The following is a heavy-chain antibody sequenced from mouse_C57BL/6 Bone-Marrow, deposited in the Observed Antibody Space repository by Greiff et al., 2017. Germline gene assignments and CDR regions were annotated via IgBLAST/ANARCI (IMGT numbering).Heavy chain of an antibody. CDR1: GFNIKAYY. CDR3: ARGYYGSSYGFAY. D-gene: IGHD1-1*01. Sequence: VQLQHSGAELVKPGASVKLSCTASGFNIKAYYMHWVKQRTEQGLEWIGRIDPEDGETKYVTKFQGKAAITADTSSNTAYLQLSSRTSEDAAVYYCARGYYGSSYGFAYWGQGTLVTVSA. V-gene: IGHV14-2*01. CDR2: IDPEDGET. J-gene: IGHJ3*01.